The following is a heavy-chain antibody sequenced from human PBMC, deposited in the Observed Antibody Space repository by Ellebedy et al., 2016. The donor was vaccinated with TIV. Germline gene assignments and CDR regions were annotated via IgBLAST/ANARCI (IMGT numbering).Heavy chain of an antibody. CDR1: GGTFSSYA. CDR2: IIPIFGTA. Sequence: SVKVSCXASGGTFSSYAISWVRQAPGQGLEWMGGIIPIFGTANYAQKFQGRVTITADESTSTAYMELSSLRSEDTAVYYCARKRVIRSGWYIYYFDYWGQGTLVTVSS. J-gene: IGHJ4*02. V-gene: IGHV1-69*13. CDR3: ARKRVIRSGWYIYYFDY. D-gene: IGHD6-19*01.